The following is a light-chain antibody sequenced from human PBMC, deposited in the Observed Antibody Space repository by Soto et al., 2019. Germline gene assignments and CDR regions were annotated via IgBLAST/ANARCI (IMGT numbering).Light chain of an antibody. Sequence: DIEMTQSPSSLSATVGERVTITCRASQGVRNDVGWYQQRPGQAPKRLIYATSGLQGGVPSRFSGSGSGTEFTLTISSLQPEDFATYYCLQHNRYPRTFGQGTKVDI. CDR1: QGVRND. V-gene: IGKV1-17*01. CDR2: ATS. CDR3: LQHNRYPRT. J-gene: IGKJ1*01.